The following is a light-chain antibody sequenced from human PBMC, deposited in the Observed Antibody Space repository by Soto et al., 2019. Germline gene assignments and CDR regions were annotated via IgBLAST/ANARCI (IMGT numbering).Light chain of an antibody. V-gene: IGKV3-20*01. Sequence: EIVLTQSPGTLYLSTGERATLSCRASQSVSSSYLAWYQQKPGQAPRLLIYGASSRATGIPDRFSGSGSGTDFTLTISRLEPEDFAVYYCQQYGSSPQTFGQGTKLDIK. CDR1: QSVSSSY. CDR2: GAS. J-gene: IGKJ1*01. CDR3: QQYGSSPQT.